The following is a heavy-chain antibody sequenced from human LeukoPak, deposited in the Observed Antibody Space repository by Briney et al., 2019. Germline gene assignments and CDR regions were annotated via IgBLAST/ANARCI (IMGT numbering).Heavy chain of an antibody. J-gene: IGHJ4*02. CDR3: AKDSRFPSQLRIAGHFDY. CDR1: GFTFDDYA. D-gene: IGHD6-13*01. CDR2: ISWNSGSI. V-gene: IGHV3-9*01. Sequence: PGRSLRLSCAASGFTFDDYAMHWVRQAPGKGLEWVSGISWNSGSIGYADSVKGRFTISRDNAKNSLYLQMNSLRAEDTALYYCAKDSRFPSQLRIAGHFDYWGQGTLVTVSS.